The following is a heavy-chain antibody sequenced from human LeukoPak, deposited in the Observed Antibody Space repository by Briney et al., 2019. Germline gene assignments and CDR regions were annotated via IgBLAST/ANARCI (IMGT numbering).Heavy chain of an antibody. CDR1: GGSISSYY. J-gene: IGHJ4*02. Sequence: SETLSLTCTVSGGSISSYYWSWIRQPAGKGLEWIGRIYTSGSTNYNPSLKSRVTISVDTSKNQFSLKLSSVTAADTAVYYCAKDISYDILTGYENYFDYWGQGTLVTVSS. CDR3: AKDISYDILTGYENYFDY. V-gene: IGHV4-4*07. CDR2: IYTSGST. D-gene: IGHD3-9*01.